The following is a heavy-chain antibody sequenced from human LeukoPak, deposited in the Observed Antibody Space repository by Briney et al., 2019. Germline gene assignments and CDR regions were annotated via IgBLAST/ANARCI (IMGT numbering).Heavy chain of an antibody. J-gene: IGHJ3*02. CDR1: GGTFSSYA. Sequence: SVKVSCKASGGTFSSYAISWVRQAPGQGLEWMGGIIPIFGTANYAQKFQGRVTITTDESTSTAYMELSSLRSEDTAVYYCARAVTMVRGVSDAFDIWGQGTMVTVSS. V-gene: IGHV1-69*05. D-gene: IGHD3-10*01. CDR3: ARAVTMVRGVSDAFDI. CDR2: IIPIFGTA.